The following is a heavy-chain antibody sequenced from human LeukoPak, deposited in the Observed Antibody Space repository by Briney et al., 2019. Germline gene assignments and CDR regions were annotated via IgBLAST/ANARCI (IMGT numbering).Heavy chain of an antibody. CDR3: AREFDL. J-gene: IGHJ2*01. Sequence: PSETLSLTCTVSGGSISSRNYYWHWLRQPAGKGLEWIWLIYTSVRTYYNHLYKSRHTLTLDTPKNQFSLKLVSWPAANTPLSSHAREFDLWGRGTLVTVS. CDR1: GGSISSRNYY. CDR2: IYTSVRT. V-gene: IGHV4-61*02.